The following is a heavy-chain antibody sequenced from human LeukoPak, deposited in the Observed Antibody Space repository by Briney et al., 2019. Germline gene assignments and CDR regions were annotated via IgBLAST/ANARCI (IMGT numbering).Heavy chain of an antibody. J-gene: IGHJ4*02. V-gene: IGHV3-48*01. CDR2: ISSSSSTI. D-gene: IGHD3-9*01. CDR3: AREPPHYDILTGYYFSLYFDY. CDR1: GFTFSSYS. Sequence: GGSLRLSCAASGFTFSSYSMNWVRQAPGKGLEWVSYISSSSSTIYYADSVKGRFTISRDNAKNSLYLQMNSLRAEDTAVYYCAREPPHYDILTGYYFSLYFDYWGRGTLVTVSS.